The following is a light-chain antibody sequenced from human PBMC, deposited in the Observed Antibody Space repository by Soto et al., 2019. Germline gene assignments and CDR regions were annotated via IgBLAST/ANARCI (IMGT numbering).Light chain of an antibody. J-gene: IGKJ4*01. Sequence: DIQMTQSPSTLSASVGDRVTISCRASENVNSWVAWHQQKPGRAPKLLIYNASTLESEVPSRFSGSGFGTEFTLTISSLQTDDFATYYCQQYNGHPLTFGGGTKVEIK. CDR1: ENVNSW. CDR3: QQYNGHPLT. CDR2: NAS. V-gene: IGKV1-5*03.